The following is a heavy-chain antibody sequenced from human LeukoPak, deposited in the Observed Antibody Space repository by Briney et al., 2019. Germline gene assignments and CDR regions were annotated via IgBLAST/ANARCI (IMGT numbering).Heavy chain of an antibody. CDR1: DFTFSSYS. CDR2: ISSGSSSK. D-gene: IGHD1-14*01. J-gene: IGHJ5*02. V-gene: IGHV3-48*04. Sequence: PGGSLRLSCAASDFTFSSYSMDWVRQAPGKGLEWVSYISSGSSSKYYADSVKGRFTISRDNAKNSLYLQMNSLRAEDTAVYYCARERNSGWFDPWGQGTLVTVSS. CDR3: ARERNSGWFDP.